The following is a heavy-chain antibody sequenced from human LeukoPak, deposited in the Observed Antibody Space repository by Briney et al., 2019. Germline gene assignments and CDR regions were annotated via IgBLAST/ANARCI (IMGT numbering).Heavy chain of an antibody. CDR1: GYSFTSYW. J-gene: IGHJ3*02. D-gene: IGHD4-17*01. V-gene: IGHV5-51*01. CDR2: IYPRDSNT. CDR3: ARSKKPRDYEAFDI. Sequence: GESLKISCKASGYSFTSYWIGWVRQMPGKGLEWMGIIYPRDSNTRYSPSFQGQVTISADKSINTAYLQWSLLKASDTAVYYCARSKKPRDYEAFDIWGQGTMVTVSS.